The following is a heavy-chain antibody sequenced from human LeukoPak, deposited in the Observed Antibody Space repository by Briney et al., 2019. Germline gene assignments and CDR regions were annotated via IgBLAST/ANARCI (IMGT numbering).Heavy chain of an antibody. CDR3: ARPISGGLAVTGDWFHP. D-gene: IGHD6-19*01. CDR2: INASGGNT. V-gene: IGHV3-23*01. Sequence: PGGSLRLSCAASGFAFSFYAMSCVRQAPGKGPEWVSTINASGGNTYFAGSVKGRFTISRDNSKNTEYLQLNSLRAEDTAVYYCARPISGGLAVTGDWFHPWGQGTLVTVSS. CDR1: GFAFSFYA. J-gene: IGHJ5*02.